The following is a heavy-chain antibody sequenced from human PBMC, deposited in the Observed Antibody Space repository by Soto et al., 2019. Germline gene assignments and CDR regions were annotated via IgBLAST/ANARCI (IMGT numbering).Heavy chain of an antibody. CDR2: ISYDGSNK. V-gene: IGHV3-30-3*01. CDR1: GFTFSSYA. J-gene: IGHJ5*02. D-gene: IGHD3-9*01. CDR3: ARDLARRYFYWLTSSWFDP. Sequence: GGSLRLSCAASGFTFSSYAMHWVRQAPGKGLEWVAVISYDGSNKYYADSVKGRFTISRDNSKNTLYLQMNSLRAEDTAVYYCARDLARRYFYWLTSSWFDPWGQGTLVTVSS.